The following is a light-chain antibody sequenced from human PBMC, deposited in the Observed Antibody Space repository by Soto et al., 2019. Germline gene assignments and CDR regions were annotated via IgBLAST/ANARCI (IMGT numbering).Light chain of an antibody. CDR1: TSDVGGYNF. J-gene: IGLJ2*01. CDR3: SSYTSSRTLV. V-gene: IGLV2-14*01. Sequence: QSVLTQPASVSGSPGQSITISCTGTTSDVGGYNFVSWYQQHPGKAPKLTIYEVSNRPSGVSNRFSGSKSGNTASLTISGLQAEDEADYYCSSYTSSRTLVFGGGTQLTVL. CDR2: EVS.